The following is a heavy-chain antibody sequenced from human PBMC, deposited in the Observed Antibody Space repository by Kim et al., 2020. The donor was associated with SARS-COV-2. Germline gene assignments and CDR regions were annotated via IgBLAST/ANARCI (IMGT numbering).Heavy chain of an antibody. Sequence: TKYSQKFQGRVTIAREPSASTAYMGLSSLRSEDTAVYYCAFSGAAGAFDIWGQGTMVTVSS. CDR2: T. D-gene: IGHD6-25*01. V-gene: IGHV1-3*01. J-gene: IGHJ3*02. CDR3: AFSGAAGAFDI.